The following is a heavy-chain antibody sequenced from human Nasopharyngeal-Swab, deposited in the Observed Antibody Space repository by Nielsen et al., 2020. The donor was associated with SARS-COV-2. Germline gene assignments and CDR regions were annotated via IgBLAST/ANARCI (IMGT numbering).Heavy chain of an antibody. D-gene: IGHD6-13*01. J-gene: IGHJ4*02. CDR2: IFYSGSN. V-gene: IGHV4-39*01. Sequence: PGKGLEWIGSIFYSGSNYYNPSLKSRVTISVDTSKNQFSLKLISVTAADTAVYYCARLDVSAAGRDYWGQGTLVTVSS. CDR3: ARLDVSAAGRDY.